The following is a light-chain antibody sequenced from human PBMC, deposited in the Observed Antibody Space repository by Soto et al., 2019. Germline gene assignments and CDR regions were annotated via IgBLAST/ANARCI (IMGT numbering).Light chain of an antibody. CDR1: QSISNY. J-gene: IGKJ2*01. CDR3: QQSYSTPYT. Sequence: DIQMTQSPSSLSASVGDRVTITCRASQSISNYLNWYQQKPGKAPKLLIYAAFSVQSGVPSRFSGRESGTDFILTISSLQPEDVATYYCQQSYSTPYTFGQGTKLEI. V-gene: IGKV1-39*01. CDR2: AAF.